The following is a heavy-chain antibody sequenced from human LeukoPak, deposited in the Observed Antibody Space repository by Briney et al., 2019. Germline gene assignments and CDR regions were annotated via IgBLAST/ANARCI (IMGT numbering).Heavy chain of an antibody. V-gene: IGHV3-7*01. D-gene: IGHD3-22*01. Sequence: GGSLRLSCAASGFTLSSYWMSWVRQAPGKGLEWVANIKQDGSEKYYVDSVKGRFTISRDNAKNSLYLQMNSLRAEDTAVYYCARVFFYYYDSSGYYYVRGNDAFDIWGQGTMVTVSS. CDR2: IKQDGSEK. J-gene: IGHJ3*02. CDR3: ARVFFYYYDSSGYYYVRGNDAFDI. CDR1: GFTLSSYW.